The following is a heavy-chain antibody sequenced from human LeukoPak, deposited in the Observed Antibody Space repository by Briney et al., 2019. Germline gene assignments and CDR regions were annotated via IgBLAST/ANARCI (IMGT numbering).Heavy chain of an antibody. CDR1: GFTFSSYW. Sequence: GGPLRLSCAASGFTFSSYWMSWVRQAPGKGLEWVANIKQDGSEKYYVDSVKGRFTISRDNAKNSLFLQMNSLRAEDTAVYYCARDRGSITMVRGVNYYWGQGTLVTVSS. D-gene: IGHD3-10*01. V-gene: IGHV3-7*01. J-gene: IGHJ4*02. CDR2: IKQDGSEK. CDR3: ARDRGSITMVRGVNYY.